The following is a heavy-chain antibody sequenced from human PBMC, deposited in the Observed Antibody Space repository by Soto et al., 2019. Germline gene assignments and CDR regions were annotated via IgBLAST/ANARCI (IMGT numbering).Heavy chain of an antibody. D-gene: IGHD5-18*01. CDR1: GGSISNYY. CDR2: IYTRVGT. Sequence: PSETLSLTXIVSGGSISNYYWSWIRQPAGKGLEWIGRIYTRVGTNYNPSLKSRVTMSVDTSKSQFSLRLSSVTAADTAVYYCARQGEYSYEYYHDSWGQGTLVTVSS. J-gene: IGHJ4*02. CDR3: ARQGEYSYEYYHDS. V-gene: IGHV4-4*07.